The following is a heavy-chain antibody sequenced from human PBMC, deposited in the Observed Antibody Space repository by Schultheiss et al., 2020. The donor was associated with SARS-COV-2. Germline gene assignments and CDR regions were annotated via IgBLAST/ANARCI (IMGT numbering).Heavy chain of an antibody. CDR3: RSYSGSYGAFDI. J-gene: IGHJ3*02. D-gene: IGHD1-26*01. Sequence: ASVKVSCKACGYTFTGYYMPWVRQAPGQGLEWMGWINPNSGGTNYAQKFQGRVTMTRDTSISTAYMELSRLRSDDTAVYYCRSYSGSYGAFDIWGQGTMVTVSS. CDR1: GYTFTGYY. CDR2: INPNSGGT. V-gene: IGHV1-2*02.